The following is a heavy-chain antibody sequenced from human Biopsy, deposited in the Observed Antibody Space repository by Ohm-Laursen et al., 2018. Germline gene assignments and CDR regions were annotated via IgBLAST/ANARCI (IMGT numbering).Heavy chain of an antibody. Sequence: SETLSLTCTVSGGSISNNNYYWGWIRQRPGKGLEWIGSIFYRGSTHYKPSLKSRVKISVDTSKNQFSLKLNSVTAADTAVYYCARDYDTSGYYYVSWGQGTLVTVSS. D-gene: IGHD3-22*01. CDR1: GGSISNNNYY. V-gene: IGHV4-39*01. CDR3: ARDYDTSGYYYVS. CDR2: IFYRGST. J-gene: IGHJ5*02.